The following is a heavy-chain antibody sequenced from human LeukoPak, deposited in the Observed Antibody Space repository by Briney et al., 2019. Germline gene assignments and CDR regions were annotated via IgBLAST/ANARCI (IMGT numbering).Heavy chain of an antibody. J-gene: IGHJ4*02. Sequence: ASVKVSCKASGYTFTSYGISWVRQAPGQGLEWMRWISAYNGNTNYAQKLQGRVTMTTDTSTSTAYMELRSLRSDDTAVYYCARVFWDGSGSYYNAPPFDYWGQGTLVTVSS. CDR2: ISAYNGNT. CDR3: ARVFWDGSGSYYNAPPFDY. D-gene: IGHD3-10*01. CDR1: GYTFTSYG. V-gene: IGHV1-18*01.